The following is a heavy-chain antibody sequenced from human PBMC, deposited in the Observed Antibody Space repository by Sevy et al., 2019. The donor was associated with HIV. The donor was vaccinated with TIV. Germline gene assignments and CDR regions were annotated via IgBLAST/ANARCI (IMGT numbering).Heavy chain of an antibody. J-gene: IGHJ4*02. V-gene: IGHV3-30-3*01. CDR2: ISNDGSNK. CDR3: ARASHMITFGGVIVVDGIDY. CDR1: GFTFSKIA. Sequence: GGSLRLSCAASGFTFSKIAIHWVRQAPGKGLGWVSVISNDGSNKDYADSVKGRFTISRDNSKNMFYLQLNSLRVEDTAVYYCARASHMITFGGVIVVDGIDYWGQGTLVTVSS. D-gene: IGHD3-16*02.